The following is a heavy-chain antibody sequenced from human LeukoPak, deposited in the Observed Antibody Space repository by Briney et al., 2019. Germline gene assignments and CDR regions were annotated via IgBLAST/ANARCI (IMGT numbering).Heavy chain of an antibody. J-gene: IGHJ5*02. Sequence: GESLKISCKGSGYSFTSYWIGWVRQMPGKGLEWMGIIYPGDSDTRYSPSFQGQVTISADKSISTAYLQWRSLKASDTAMYYCARAKGYCSGGSCYSFDPWGQGTLVTVSS. CDR2: IYPGDSDT. V-gene: IGHV5-51*01. CDR1: GYSFTSYW. CDR3: ARAKGYCSGGSCYSFDP. D-gene: IGHD2-15*01.